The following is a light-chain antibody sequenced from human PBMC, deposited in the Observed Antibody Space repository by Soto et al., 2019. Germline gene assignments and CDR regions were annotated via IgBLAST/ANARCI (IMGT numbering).Light chain of an antibody. V-gene: IGLV2-14*01. Sequence: QSALTQPASVSGSPGQSITISCTGTSSDFGGYNYVSWYQQHPGKAPKLMIYEVSNRPSGVSNRFSGSKSGNTASLTISGRQAEDEADYYCSSYTSSSTNVFATGTKLTVL. J-gene: IGLJ1*01. CDR1: SSDFGGYNY. CDR2: EVS. CDR3: SSYTSSSTNV.